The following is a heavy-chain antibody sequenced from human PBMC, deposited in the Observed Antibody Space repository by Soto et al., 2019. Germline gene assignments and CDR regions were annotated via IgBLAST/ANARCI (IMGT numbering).Heavy chain of an antibody. V-gene: IGHV3-48*02. CDR3: ARVRAVVGRAFDI. Sequence: GGSLRLSCAASGFTFSSYSMNWVRQAPGKGLEWVSYISSSSSTIYYADSVKGRFTISRDNAKNSLYLKMNSLRDEDTAVYYCARVRAVVGRAFDIWGQGTMVTVSS. CDR2: ISSSSSTI. CDR1: GFTFSSYS. D-gene: IGHD2-15*01. J-gene: IGHJ3*02.